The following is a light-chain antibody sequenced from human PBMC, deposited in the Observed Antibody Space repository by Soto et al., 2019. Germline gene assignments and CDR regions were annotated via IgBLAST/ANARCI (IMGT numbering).Light chain of an antibody. Sequence: ESVLAQFPATTSVSPGERSTLSCRARQSVSSNLAWYQQKPGQAPRLLIFGASTSATGMPTRFSGSGSGTEFTLTIISLQSEDFAVYYCQQYNNWPPSITFGQGTRLEIK. CDR1: QSVSSN. V-gene: IGKV3-15*01. CDR3: QQYNNWPPSIT. J-gene: IGKJ5*01. CDR2: GAS.